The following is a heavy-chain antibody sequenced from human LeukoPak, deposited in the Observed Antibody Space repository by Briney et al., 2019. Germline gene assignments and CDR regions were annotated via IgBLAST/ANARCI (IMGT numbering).Heavy chain of an antibody. J-gene: IGHJ4*02. CDR1: GFTFSSYW. CDR2: INTDGSST. CDR3: ARDLAAAAPYFDY. V-gene: IGHV3-74*01. Sequence: GGSLRLSCAASGFTFSSYWMHWVRQAPGKGLVWVSRINTDGSSTSYADSVKGRFTISRDNAKNSLYLQMNSLRAEDTAVYYCARDLAAAAPYFDYWGQGTLVTVSS. D-gene: IGHD6-13*01.